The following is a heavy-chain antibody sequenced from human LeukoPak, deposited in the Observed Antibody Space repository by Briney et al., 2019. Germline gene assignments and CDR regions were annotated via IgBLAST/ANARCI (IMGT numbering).Heavy chain of an antibody. Sequence: GSLRLSCAASGFTFSSYSMNWVRQAPGKGLEWVSSISSSSSYIYYADSVKGRFTISRDNAKNSLYLQMNSLRAEDTAVYYCARGGDSIAAAGTQNFDYWGQGTLVTVSS. CDR3: ARGGDSIAAAGTQNFDY. CDR1: GFTFSSYS. V-gene: IGHV3-21*01. D-gene: IGHD6-13*01. CDR2: ISSSSSYI. J-gene: IGHJ4*02.